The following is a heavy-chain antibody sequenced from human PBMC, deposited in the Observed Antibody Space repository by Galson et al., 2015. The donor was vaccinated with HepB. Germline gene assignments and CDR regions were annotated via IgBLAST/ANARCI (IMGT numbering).Heavy chain of an antibody. J-gene: IGHJ4*02. Sequence: SLRLSCAASGFTFSSYAMTWVRQAPGKGLEWVSAISGGGGSTYYADSVKGRFTISRDNSKNTLYLQMNSLRAEDTAVYYCAKDLELLVPGYFDSWGQGTLVTASS. CDR1: GFTFSSYA. V-gene: IGHV3-23*01. CDR3: AKDLELLVPGYFDS. CDR2: ISGGGGST. D-gene: IGHD6-13*01.